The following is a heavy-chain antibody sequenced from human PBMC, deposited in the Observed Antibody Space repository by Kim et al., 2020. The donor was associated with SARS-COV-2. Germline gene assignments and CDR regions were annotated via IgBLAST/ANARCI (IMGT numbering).Heavy chain of an antibody. Sequence: DSVKGRFTSSRDNSKNTLYLQMNSLRAEDTAVYYCARERFGELLTYGMDVWGQGTTVTVSS. J-gene: IGHJ6*02. CDR3: ARERFGELLTYGMDV. V-gene: IGHV3-30*07. D-gene: IGHD3-10*01.